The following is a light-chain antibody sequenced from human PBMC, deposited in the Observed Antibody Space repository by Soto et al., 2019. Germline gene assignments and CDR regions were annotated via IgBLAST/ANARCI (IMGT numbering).Light chain of an antibody. V-gene: IGLV2-18*01. CDR1: SSDVGNYNR. J-gene: IGLJ1*01. CDR2: EVS. Sequence: SVLTQPASVSGSPGQSITISCTGTSSDVGNYNRVSWYQQAPGTAPKLMIHEVSNRPSGVPDRFSGSKSGNTASLTISGLQAEDEADYYCSLYTNSNTYVFGTGTKVTVL. CDR3: SLYTNSNTYV.